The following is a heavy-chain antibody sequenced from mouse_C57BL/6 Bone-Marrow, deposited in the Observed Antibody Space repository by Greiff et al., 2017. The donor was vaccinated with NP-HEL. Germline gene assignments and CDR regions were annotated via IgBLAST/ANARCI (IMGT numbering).Heavy chain of an antibody. CDR1: GFTFSDAW. V-gene: IGHV6-6*01. CDR3: TRDGYYPYWYFDV. J-gene: IGHJ1*03. D-gene: IGHD2-3*01. CDR2: IRNKANNHAT. Sequence: EVQLQESGGGLVQPGGSMKLSCAASGFTFSDAWMDWVRQSPEKGLEWVAEIRNKANNHATYYAESVKGRFTISRDDSKSSVYLQMNSLRAEDTGIYYCTRDGYYPYWYFDVWGTGTTVTVSS.